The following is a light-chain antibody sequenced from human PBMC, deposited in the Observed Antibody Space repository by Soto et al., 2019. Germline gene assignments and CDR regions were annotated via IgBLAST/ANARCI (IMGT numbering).Light chain of an antibody. V-gene: IGKV3-20*01. J-gene: IGKJ5*01. CDR3: EQYGSSPPSIT. CDR1: QSVSRSN. Sequence: EIVLKQSPATLSLSTGERATVSCRARQSVSRSNLAWYQHKPGQAPRLLIYGTSNRATGIPDRFTGSGSGTDLTLTISSLEPEDFAVYYCEQYGSSPPSITFGQGTRLEIK. CDR2: GTS.